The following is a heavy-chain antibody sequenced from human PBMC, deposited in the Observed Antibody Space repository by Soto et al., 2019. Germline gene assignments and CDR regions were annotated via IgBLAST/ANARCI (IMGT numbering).Heavy chain of an antibody. Sequence: GSLRLSGAASGXTLSSYSMNWVRQAPGKGLEWVSSISSSSSYIYYADSVKGRFTISRDNAKNSLYMQMNSMRAEDTAVYYCARVAKGFDYWGQGTLGTVSS. CDR1: GXTLSSYS. CDR2: ISSSSSYI. CDR3: ARVAKGFDY. J-gene: IGHJ4*02. V-gene: IGHV3-21*01.